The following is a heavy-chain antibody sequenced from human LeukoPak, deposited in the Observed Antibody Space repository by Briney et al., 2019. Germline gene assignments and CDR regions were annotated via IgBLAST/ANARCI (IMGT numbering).Heavy chain of an antibody. D-gene: IGHD5-12*01. CDR1: GFTFSSYG. CDR2: INGSGGST. Sequence: GGSLRLSCAASGFTFSSYGMHRVRQAPGKGLEWVSDINGSGGSTYYADSVKGRFTISRDNSKNTLYLQMNSLRAEDTAVYYCARGPSGYHNTGGQGTLVTVSS. V-gene: IGHV3-23*01. J-gene: IGHJ4*02. CDR3: ARGPSGYHNT.